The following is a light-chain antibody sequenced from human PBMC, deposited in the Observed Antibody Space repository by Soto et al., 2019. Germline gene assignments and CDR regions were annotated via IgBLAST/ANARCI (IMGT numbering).Light chain of an antibody. CDR3: QQRSDWPIT. CDR2: EAS. Sequence: EIGLYQSPGTLSLSPEERPTLSCRGSQSVRSHLVWYQQKPGQAPRLLIYEASNRATGIPARFSGSGSGTDFTLTISSLEPEDFAVYYCQQRSDWPITFGQGTRLEI. V-gene: IGKV3-11*01. J-gene: IGKJ5*01. CDR1: QSVRSH.